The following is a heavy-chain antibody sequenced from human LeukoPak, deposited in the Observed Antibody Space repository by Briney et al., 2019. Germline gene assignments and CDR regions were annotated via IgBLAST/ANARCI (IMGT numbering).Heavy chain of an antibody. CDR2: ISGSGGST. D-gene: IGHD5-18*01. J-gene: IGHJ4*02. V-gene: IGHV3-23*01. CDR3: AKDRLAYSYAQPFDY. CDR1: GFIFSRYG. Sequence: AGGSLRLSCAASGFIFSRYGMSWVRQAPGKGLEWVSAISGSGGSTYYADSVKGRFTISRDNSKNTLYLQINSLRAEDTAVYYCAKDRLAYSYAQPFDYWGQGTLVTVSS.